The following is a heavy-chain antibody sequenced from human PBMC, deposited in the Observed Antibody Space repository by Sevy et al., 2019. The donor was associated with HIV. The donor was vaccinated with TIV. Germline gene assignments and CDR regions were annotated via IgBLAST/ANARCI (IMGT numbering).Heavy chain of an antibody. V-gene: IGHV3-48*02. CDR3: ARCPGHYSIDY. J-gene: IGHJ4*02. CDR1: GFTFNTYS. Sequence: GGSLRLSFAASGFTFNTYSLIWVRQTPGKGLWWLSFIGTAAGVTYYADSVKGRFTISRDNAKNSLYLQMNSLKDEDTAVYYCARCPGHYSIDYWGQGTLVTVSS. CDR2: IGTAAGVT. D-gene: IGHD2-21*01.